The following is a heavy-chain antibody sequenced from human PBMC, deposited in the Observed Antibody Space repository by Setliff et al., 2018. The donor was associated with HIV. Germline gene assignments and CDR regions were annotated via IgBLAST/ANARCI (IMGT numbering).Heavy chain of an antibody. J-gene: IGHJ3*02. Sequence: ASVKVSCKASGYTFTNYYMHWVRQAPGQGLEWMGVINPSSGGTHYAQKFQGRVTMARDTSTTTVYMDLSSLTSEDTAVYYCASPFGASDSGGYEYEAFAIWGQGTMVTVSS. D-gene: IGHD3-22*01. CDR3: ASPFGASDSGGYEYEAFAI. CDR1: GYTFTNYY. V-gene: IGHV1-46*01. CDR2: INPSSGGT.